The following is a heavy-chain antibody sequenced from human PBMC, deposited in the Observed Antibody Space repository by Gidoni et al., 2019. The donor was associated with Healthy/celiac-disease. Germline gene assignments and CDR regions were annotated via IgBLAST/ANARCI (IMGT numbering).Heavy chain of an antibody. J-gene: IGHJ3*02. D-gene: IGHD3-22*01. CDR3: TGQRGGYYDSSGYDAFDI. Sequence: EVQLVESGGGLVQPGRSLRLSCTASGFTFGDSALSWFRQAPGKGLEWVGFIRSKAYGGTTEYAASVKGRFTISRDDSKSIAYLQMNSLKTEDTAVYYCTGQRGGYYDSSGYDAFDIWGQGTMVTVSS. V-gene: IGHV3-49*03. CDR1: GFTFGDSA. CDR2: IRSKAYGGTT.